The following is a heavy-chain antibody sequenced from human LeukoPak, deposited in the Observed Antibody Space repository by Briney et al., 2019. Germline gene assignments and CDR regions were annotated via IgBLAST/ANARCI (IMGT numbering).Heavy chain of an antibody. Sequence: GGSLRLSCAGSGFTFNDHAMSWVRHAPGKGLEWVSSISGSGGSTYYADYVKGRSTISRDNSKNVVYFEMHSLRGEDTAVYFCARGGQNFDFWRFDYWGQGTLVVVSS. CDR1: GFTFNDHA. CDR2: ISGSGGST. V-gene: IGHV3-23*01. J-gene: IGHJ4*02. D-gene: IGHD3-3*01. CDR3: ARGGQNFDFWRFDY.